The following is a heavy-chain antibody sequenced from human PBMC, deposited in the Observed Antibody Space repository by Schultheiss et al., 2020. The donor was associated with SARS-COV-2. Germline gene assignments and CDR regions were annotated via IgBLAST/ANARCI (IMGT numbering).Heavy chain of an antibody. J-gene: IGHJ6*02. D-gene: IGHD3-3*01. Sequence: SCAASGFTFSSYAMHWVRQAPGKGLEWVAVISYDGSNKYYADSVKGRFTISRDNSKNTLYLQMNSLRAEDTAVYYCARDASYYDFWSGYYYYYYYGMDVWGQGTTVTVSS. CDR3: ARDASYYDFWSGYYYYYYYGMDV. CDR2: ISYDGSNK. CDR1: GFTFSSYA. V-gene: IGHV3-30*04.